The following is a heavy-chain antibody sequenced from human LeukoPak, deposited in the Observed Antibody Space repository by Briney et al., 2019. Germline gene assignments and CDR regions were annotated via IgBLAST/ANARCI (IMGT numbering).Heavy chain of an antibody. V-gene: IGHV1-8*01. CDR3: AREGYDYGSGSYYPYWDYYYGMDV. CDR1: GYTFTSYD. CDR2: MNPNSGNT. D-gene: IGHD3-10*01. Sequence: ASVKVSRKASGYTFTSYDINWVRQATGQGLEWMGWMNPNSGNTGYAQKFQGRVTMTRNTSISTAYMELSSLRSEDTAVYYCAREGYDYGSGSYYPYWDYYYGMDVWGQGTTVTVSS. J-gene: IGHJ6*02.